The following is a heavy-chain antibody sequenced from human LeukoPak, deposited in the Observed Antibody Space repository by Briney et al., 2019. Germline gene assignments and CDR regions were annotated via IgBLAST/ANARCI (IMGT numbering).Heavy chain of an antibody. V-gene: IGHV3-30*04. Sequence: PGRSLRLSCAASGFTFSSYAMHWVRQAPGKGLEWVAVISYDGSNKYYADSVKGRFTISRDNSKNTLYLQMNSLRAEDTAVYYCARGNIVVVPAAMAGVLDYWGQGTLVTVSS. CDR3: ARGNIVVVPAAMAGVLDY. J-gene: IGHJ4*02. D-gene: IGHD2-2*01. CDR1: GFTFSSYA. CDR2: ISYDGSNK.